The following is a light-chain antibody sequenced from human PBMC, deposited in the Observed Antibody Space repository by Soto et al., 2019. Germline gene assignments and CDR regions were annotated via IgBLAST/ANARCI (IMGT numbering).Light chain of an antibody. V-gene: IGKV1-5*01. CDR1: QSISSS. CDR3: QQYNSDYT. CDR2: DAS. Sequence: DIQMTQSPSTLSASVGERVTITCRASQSISSSLAWYQQKPGKAPKFLIYDASSLESGVPSRFSGSGSGTEFTLTISSLQPDDVASYYCQQYNSDYTFGQGTKLEIK. J-gene: IGKJ2*01.